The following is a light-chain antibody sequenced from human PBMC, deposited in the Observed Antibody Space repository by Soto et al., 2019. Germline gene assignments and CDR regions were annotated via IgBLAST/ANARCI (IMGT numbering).Light chain of an antibody. Sequence: EIVLTQSPATLSLSPGEGATLSCRASQSVSSFLAWYQQKPGQAPRLLIYDASNRATGIPAGFSGSGSGTDFTLTISSLQSEDFAVYYCQQRSNWPPITFGQGTRLEIK. V-gene: IGKV3-11*01. CDR1: QSVSSF. J-gene: IGKJ5*01. CDR3: QQRSNWPPIT. CDR2: DAS.